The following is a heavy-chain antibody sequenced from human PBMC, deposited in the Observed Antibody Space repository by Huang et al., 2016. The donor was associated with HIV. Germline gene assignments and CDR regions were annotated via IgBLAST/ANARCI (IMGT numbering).Heavy chain of an antibody. Sequence: QLQLQESGPGQVKPSETLSLTCTVSGDFISSTNYYWGWIRQSPGKGLEWVGSVYRSGNTNYNPSLKSRVTLAVDTSRNQFSLRLNSVTAADTAVYYCASQHIGAAATWFWGRGTQVAVSS. CDR1: GDFISSTNYY. V-gene: IGHV4-39*01. CDR3: ASQHIGAAATWF. J-gene: IGHJ4*02. CDR2: VYRSGNT. D-gene: IGHD6-13*01.